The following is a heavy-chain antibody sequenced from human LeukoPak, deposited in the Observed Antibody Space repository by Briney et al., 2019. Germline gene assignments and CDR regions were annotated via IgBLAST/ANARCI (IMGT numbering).Heavy chain of an antibody. CDR2: INPNSGGT. J-gene: IGHJ4*02. CDR1: GYTFTGYY. D-gene: IGHD6-13*01. CDR3: ARDKARRAAAGADY. Sequence: ASVKVSCKASGYTFTGYYMHWVRQAPGQGVEWMGWINPNSGGTNYAQKFQGRVTMTRDTSISTAYMELSRLRSDDTAVYYCARDKARRAAAGADYWGQGTLVTVSS. V-gene: IGHV1-2*02.